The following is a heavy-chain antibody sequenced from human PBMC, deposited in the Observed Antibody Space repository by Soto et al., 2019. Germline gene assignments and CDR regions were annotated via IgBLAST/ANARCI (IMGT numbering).Heavy chain of an antibody. CDR3: VKSRGGANYDSFD. V-gene: IGHV3-64D*06. Sequence: PGGSLRLSCSASGFTFSSFSMHWVRQSPGKGLEYVSHMSSDGGRIYYADSVKGRFTISRDNSKNMLYLQMSSLRPDDSAVYYCVKSRGGANYDSFDWGQGTQVTVSS. D-gene: IGHD4-4*01. CDR2: MSSDGGRI. CDR1: GFTFSSFS. J-gene: IGHJ4*02.